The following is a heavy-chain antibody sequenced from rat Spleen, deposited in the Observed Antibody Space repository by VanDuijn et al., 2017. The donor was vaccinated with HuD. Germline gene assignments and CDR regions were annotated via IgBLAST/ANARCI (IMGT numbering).Heavy chain of an antibody. CDR3: TRAPGKGYVMDA. Sequence: EVQVKESGPGLVQPSQPLSLTCTVSGISFTDYSVHWIRQPPGKGLEWMGVMWRSGSTEYNSGLKSRLSISRDTSKSQVFLKMNSLQNEDTAIYYCTRAPGKGYVMDAWGQGTAVTVSS. J-gene: IGHJ4*01. CDR1: GISFTDYS. D-gene: IGHD5-1*01. CDR2: MWRSGST. V-gene: IGHV2S63*01.